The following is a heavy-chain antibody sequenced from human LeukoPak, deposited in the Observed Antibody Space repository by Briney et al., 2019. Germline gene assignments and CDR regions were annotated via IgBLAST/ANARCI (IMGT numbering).Heavy chain of an antibody. D-gene: IGHD3-22*01. Sequence: GGSLRLSCAASGFTFSSYAMSWVRQAPGKGLEWVAVISYDGSNKYYADSVKGRFTISRDNSKNTLYLQMNSLRAEDTAVYYCARGFPHHYDSRGIKFDFWGQGILVSVSS. CDR3: ARGFPHHYDSRGIKFDF. CDR2: ISYDGSNK. J-gene: IGHJ4*02. V-gene: IGHV3-30*04. CDR1: GFTFSSYA.